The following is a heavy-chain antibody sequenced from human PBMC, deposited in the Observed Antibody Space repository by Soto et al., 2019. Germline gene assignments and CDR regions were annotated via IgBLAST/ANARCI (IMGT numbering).Heavy chain of an antibody. CDR1: GDSVSTNSAT. D-gene: IGHD2-8*01. CDR3: ARLIGNSWLDS. Sequence: PSQTLSLTCAISGDSVSTNSATWVWIRQSPSRGLEWLGRTYYRSKWYNDYAVSVKGRITINPDTSNNQLSLQLNSVTPDDTAVYYRARLIGNSWLDSWGQGTLVTVSS. J-gene: IGHJ5*01. V-gene: IGHV6-1*01. CDR2: TYYRSKWYN.